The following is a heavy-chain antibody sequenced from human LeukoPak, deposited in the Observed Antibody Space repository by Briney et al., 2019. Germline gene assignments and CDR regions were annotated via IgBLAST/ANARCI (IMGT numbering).Heavy chain of an antibody. V-gene: IGHV3-30*18. CDR2: ISYDGSNK. D-gene: IGHD3-10*01. Sequence: GRSLRLSCAASGLTFSSYGMHWVRQAPGKGLEWVAVISYDGSNKYYADSVKGRFTISRDNSKNTLYLQMNSLRAEDTAVYYCAKDVLWFGELDAFDIWGQGTMVTVSS. CDR1: GLTFSSYG. CDR3: AKDVLWFGELDAFDI. J-gene: IGHJ3*02.